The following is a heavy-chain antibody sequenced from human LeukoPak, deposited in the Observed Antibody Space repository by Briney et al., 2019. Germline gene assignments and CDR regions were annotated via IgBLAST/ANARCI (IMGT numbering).Heavy chain of an antibody. CDR1: GGTFISYA. J-gene: IGHJ4*02. CDR3: ATCARNFYCYRFDY. Sequence: GASVKVSCKASGGTFISYAISWVRQAPGQGLEWMGGIIPIFGTANYAQKFQGRVTIAADESTSTAYMELSSQRSEDTAVYYCATCARNFYCYRFDYWGQGTLVTVSS. CDR2: IIPIFGTA. D-gene: IGHD2-2*02. V-gene: IGHV1-69*13.